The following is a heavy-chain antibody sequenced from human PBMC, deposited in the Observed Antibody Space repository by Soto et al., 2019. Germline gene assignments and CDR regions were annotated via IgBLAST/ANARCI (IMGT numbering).Heavy chain of an antibody. V-gene: IGHV3-20*04. CDR2: LNWNGART. D-gene: IGHD4-17*01. J-gene: IGHJ2*01. CDR1: GFTSGDYG. CDR3: TREGDYGDYIGWYFDL. Sequence: EVQLVESGGSVVRPGGSLRLSCVVSGFTSGDYGMSWVRQGPGKGLEWVAGLNWNGARTTYADSVKGRFTVSRDNAKNSLYLQMNSLRAEDTAFYYCTREGDYGDYIGWYFDLWGRGTRVTVSS.